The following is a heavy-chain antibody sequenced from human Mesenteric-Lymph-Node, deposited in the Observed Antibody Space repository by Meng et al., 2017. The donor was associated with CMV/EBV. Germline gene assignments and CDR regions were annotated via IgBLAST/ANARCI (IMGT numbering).Heavy chain of an antibody. J-gene: IGHJ4*02. V-gene: IGHV3-21*01. CDR1: GFTFSSYS. CDR3: ARRYCSSTSCLFDY. CDR2: ISSSSSYI. D-gene: IGHD2-2*01. Sequence: ETLSLTCAASGFTFSSYSMNWVRQAPGKGLEWVSSISSSSSYIYYADSVKGRFTISRDNAKKSLYLQMNSLRAEDTAVYYCARRYCSSTSCLFDYWGQGTLVTVSS.